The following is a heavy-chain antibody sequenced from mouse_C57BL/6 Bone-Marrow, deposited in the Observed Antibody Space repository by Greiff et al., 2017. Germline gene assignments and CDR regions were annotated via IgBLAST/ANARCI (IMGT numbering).Heavy chain of an antibody. V-gene: IGHV1-19*01. CDR3: ARPRRIMDY. CDR1: GYTFTDYY. CDR2: INPYNGGT. J-gene: IGHJ4*01. Sequence: VQLQQSGPVLVKPGASVKMSCKASGYTFTDYYMNWVKQSHGKSLEWIGVINPYNGGTSYNQQFKGKATLTVDKSSSTAYMVLNSLTSEDSAVYYCARPRRIMDYWGQGTSVTVSS. D-gene: IGHD5-2*01.